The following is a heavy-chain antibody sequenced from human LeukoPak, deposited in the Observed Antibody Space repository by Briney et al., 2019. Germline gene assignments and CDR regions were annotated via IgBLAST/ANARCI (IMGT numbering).Heavy chain of an antibody. J-gene: IGHJ3*02. Sequence: ASVKVSCKASGYTFTSYDINWVRQATGQGLEWMGWMNPNSGNTGYAQKFQGRVTMTRNTSISTAYMELSSLRSEDTAVYYCAIPPIMITFGGVNAFDIWGQGTMVTVSS. CDR1: GYTFTSYD. D-gene: IGHD3-16*01. V-gene: IGHV1-8*01. CDR3: AIPPIMITFGGVNAFDI. CDR2: MNPNSGNT.